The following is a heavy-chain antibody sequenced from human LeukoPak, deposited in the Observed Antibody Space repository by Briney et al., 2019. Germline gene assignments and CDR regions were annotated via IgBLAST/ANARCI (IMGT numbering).Heavy chain of an antibody. CDR1: RFSFNSFG. CDR2: IHSRGDNT. Sequence: GGSLRLSCAASRFSFNSFGMSWVRQTPGKGLEWVSSIHSRGDNTHYADSLEGRFTISRDTWKNTVYLQMNRLRVEDTATYYCARQILRRSYFYYLDVWGTGTPVTVSS. J-gene: IGHJ6*03. CDR3: ARQILRRSYFYYLDV. V-gene: IGHV3-23*01. D-gene: IGHD3-10*01.